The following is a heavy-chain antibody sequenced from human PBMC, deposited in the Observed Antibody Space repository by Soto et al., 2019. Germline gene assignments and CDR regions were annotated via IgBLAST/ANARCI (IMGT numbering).Heavy chain of an antibody. D-gene: IGHD2-2*01. J-gene: IGHJ5*02. CDR3: GRGGCRSTRCDWFEP. CDR2: IAPSDSYT. CDR1: GYSFTSYW. V-gene: IGHV5-10-1*01. Sequence: GASLKVSCTGSGYSFTSYWISWVRQMPGKGLEWMGRIAPSDSYTYYSPSFHGHVTISADKTISTAYLQWSSLKASATARYYCGRGGCRSTRCDWFEPLGQGTLVAVSS.